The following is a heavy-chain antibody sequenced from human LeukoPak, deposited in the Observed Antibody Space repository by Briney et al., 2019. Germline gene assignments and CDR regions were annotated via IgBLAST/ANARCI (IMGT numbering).Heavy chain of an antibody. D-gene: IGHD6-13*01. V-gene: IGHV3-30-3*01. J-gene: IGHJ4*02. CDR3: AKDLSGAADPYFDY. CDR1: GLTFSSYA. CDR2: ISYDGSNK. Sequence: GGSLRLSCAASGLTFSSYAMHWVRQAPGKGLEWVAVISYDGSNKYYADSVKGRFTISRDNSKNTLYLQMNSLRAEDTAVYYCAKDLSGAADPYFDYWGQGTLVTVSS.